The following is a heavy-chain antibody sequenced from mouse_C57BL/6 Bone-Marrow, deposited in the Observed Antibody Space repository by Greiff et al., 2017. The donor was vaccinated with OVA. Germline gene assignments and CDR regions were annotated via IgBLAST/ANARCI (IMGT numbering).Heavy chain of an antibody. CDR2: IDPENGDT. Sequence: EVMLVESGAELVRPGASVKLSCTASGFNIKDDYMHWVKQRPEQGLEWIGGIDPENGDTEYASKFQGKATITADTSSNTAYLQRSSLTSEDTAVYYCNWGVRAWFAYWGQGTLVTVSA. CDR1: GFNIKDDY. D-gene: IGHD2-2*01. J-gene: IGHJ3*01. CDR3: NWGVRAWFAY. V-gene: IGHV14-4*01.